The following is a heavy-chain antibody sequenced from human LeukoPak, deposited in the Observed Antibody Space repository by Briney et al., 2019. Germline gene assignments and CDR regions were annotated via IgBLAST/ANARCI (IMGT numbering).Heavy chain of an antibody. Sequence: KPSETLSLTCTVSGGSISSSSYYWGWIRQPPGKGLEWIGSIYYSGSTYYNPSLKSRVTISVDTSKNQFSLKVTSVTAADTAVYYCARAWQWLPLDSWGRGTLVTVSS. D-gene: IGHD6-19*01. V-gene: IGHV4-39*07. J-gene: IGHJ4*02. CDR1: GGSISSSSYY. CDR3: ARAWQWLPLDS. CDR2: IYYSGST.